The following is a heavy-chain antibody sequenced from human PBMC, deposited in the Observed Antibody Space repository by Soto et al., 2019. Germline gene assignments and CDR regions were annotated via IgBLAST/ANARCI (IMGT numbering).Heavy chain of an antibody. V-gene: IGHV4-59*01. D-gene: IGHD1-26*01. J-gene: IGHJ4*02. CDR1: GGSISSYY. CDR2: IYYSGST. Sequence: PSDSLSLTCTVSGGSISSYYWSWIRQPPGKGLEWIGYIYYSGSTNYNPSLKSRVTISVDTSKNQFSLKLSSVTAADTAVYYCARVTRGARHHDYWGQGTLVTVSS. CDR3: ARVTRGARHHDY.